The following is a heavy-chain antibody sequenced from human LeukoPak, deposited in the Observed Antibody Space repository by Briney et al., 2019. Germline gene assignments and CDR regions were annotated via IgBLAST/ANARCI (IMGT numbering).Heavy chain of an antibody. J-gene: IGHJ6*02. V-gene: IGHV3-33*06. Sequence: GGSLRLSCAASGFTFSSYGMHWVRQAPGKGLEWVAVIWYDGSNKYYADSVKGRFTISRDNSKNTLYLQMNSLRAEDTAVYYCAKDGTSGYLNYYYYYGMDVWGQGTTVTVSS. CDR2: IWYDGSNK. CDR3: AKDGTSGYLNYYYYYGMDV. D-gene: IGHD3-22*01. CDR1: GFTFSSYG.